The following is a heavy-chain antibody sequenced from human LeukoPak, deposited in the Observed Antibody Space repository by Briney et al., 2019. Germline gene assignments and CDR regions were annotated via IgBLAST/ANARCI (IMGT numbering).Heavy chain of an antibody. CDR3: AKVATPNTLDAFDI. V-gene: IGHV3-23*01. CDR1: GFTFSSYG. Sequence: GGSLRLSCSASGFTFSSYGMSWVRQAPGKGLEWVSVVSLSGDNMFYADTVKGRFTISRDNSKNTVYLQMDSLRVDDTAVYYCAKVATPNTLDAFDIWGQGTMVTVSS. D-gene: IGHD1/OR15-1a*01. CDR2: VSLSGDNM. J-gene: IGHJ3*02.